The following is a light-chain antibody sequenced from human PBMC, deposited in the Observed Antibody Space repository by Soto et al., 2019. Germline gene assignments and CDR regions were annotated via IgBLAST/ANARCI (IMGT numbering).Light chain of an antibody. CDR2: DAS. Sequence: EIVLTQSPATLSLSPGERAALSCRASQSVSSYLAWYQQTPDQAPRLLISDASNRAPGIPARFSGSGSGTDFTLTISSLEPEDFATYYCQQSYSPPPTFGQGTRLEIK. CDR3: QQSYSPPPT. CDR1: QSVSSY. J-gene: IGKJ5*01. V-gene: IGKV3-11*01.